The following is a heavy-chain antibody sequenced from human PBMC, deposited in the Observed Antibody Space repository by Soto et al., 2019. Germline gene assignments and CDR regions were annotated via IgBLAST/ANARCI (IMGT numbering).Heavy chain of an antibody. D-gene: IGHD5-12*01. CDR1: GGSFSGYY. V-gene: IGHV4-34*01. CDR3: ARERNLRNFDY. J-gene: IGHJ4*02. Sequence: ETLSLTCAVYGGSFSGYYWSWIRQPPGKGLEWIGEINHSGSTNYNPSLKSRVTISVDTSKNQFSLKLSSVTAADTAVYYCARERNLRNFDYWGQGTLVTVSS. CDR2: INHSGST.